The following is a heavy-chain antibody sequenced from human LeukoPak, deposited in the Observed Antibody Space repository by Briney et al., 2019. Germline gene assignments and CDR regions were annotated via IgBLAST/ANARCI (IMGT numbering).Heavy chain of an antibody. CDR3: AKPFLPGSHQGAFDI. V-gene: IGHV3-23*01. D-gene: IGHD1-26*01. CDR2: ISGSGGNT. CDR1: GFTFNSYA. J-gene: IGHJ3*02. Sequence: RPGGSLRLSCAASGFTFNSYAMSWVRQAPGKGLEWVSAISGSGGNTFYADSLKGRFTISRDNSRNTLYLHMNSLRAGDTAVYYCAKPFLPGSHQGAFDIWGQGTMVTVSS.